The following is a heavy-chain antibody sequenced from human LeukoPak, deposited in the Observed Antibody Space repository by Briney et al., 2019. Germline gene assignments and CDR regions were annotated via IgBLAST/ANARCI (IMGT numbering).Heavy chain of an antibody. V-gene: IGHV3-74*01. D-gene: IGHD5-18*01. CDR1: GFAVSTYS. Sequence: PGGSLRLPCEGFGFAVSTYSMHWVRQTPGQGLVWVSRLNSDGIRTDYADSVRGRFTISRDNAKNTFYMYMDSLRAEDTAVYYCARAGFYNGYDYWGQGTLVTVSS. J-gene: IGHJ4*02. CDR2: LNSDGIRT. CDR3: ARAGFYNGYDY.